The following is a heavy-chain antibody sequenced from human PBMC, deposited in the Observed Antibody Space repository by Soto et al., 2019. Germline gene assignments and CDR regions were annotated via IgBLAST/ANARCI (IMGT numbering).Heavy chain of an antibody. J-gene: IGHJ5*02. V-gene: IGHV4-4*07. Sequence: SETLSLTCTVSGGSIRSYYWTWIRQPAGKGMEWIGRIYSSGHTMYNPSLQSRVTLSVDTPKNRFSLGLTSVTAADTAVYYCARVVDSGLGAYNWFDPWGQGIMVT. D-gene: IGHD5-12*01. CDR3: ARVVDSGLGAYNWFDP. CDR1: GGSIRSYY. CDR2: IYSSGHT.